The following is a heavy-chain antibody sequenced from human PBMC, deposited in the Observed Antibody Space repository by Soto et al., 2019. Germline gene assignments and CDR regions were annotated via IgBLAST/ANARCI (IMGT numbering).Heavy chain of an antibody. J-gene: IGHJ4*02. D-gene: IGHD6-19*01. CDR3: ARLFDTSGWYDY. Sequence: GESLKISCKGSGYSFPSYWLGWVRQMPGKGLERMGIIYPGDSDTRYSPSFQGQVTISADKSITTTYLQWSSLKASDTAIYYCARLFDTSGWYDYWGQGTLVTVSS. CDR1: GYSFPSYW. CDR2: IYPGDSDT. V-gene: IGHV5-51*01.